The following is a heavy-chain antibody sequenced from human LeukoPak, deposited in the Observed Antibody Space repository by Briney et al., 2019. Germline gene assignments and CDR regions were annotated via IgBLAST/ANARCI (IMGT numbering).Heavy chain of an antibody. D-gene: IGHD2-21*02. J-gene: IGHJ4*02. CDR1: AGTFSTYA. CDR2: IIPILATA. Sequence: SVKVSCKAAAGTFSTYAISWVRQAPGQGLEWMGGIIPILATANYAQKFPGRVTITADGSTSTAYMELSSLRSEDTAVYYCATSPTSDSPGYWGQGTLVTVSS. V-gene: IGHV1-69*01. CDR3: ATSPTSDSPGY.